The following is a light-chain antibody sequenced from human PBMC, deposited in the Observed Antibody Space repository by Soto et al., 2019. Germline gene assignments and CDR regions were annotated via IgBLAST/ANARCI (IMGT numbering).Light chain of an antibody. Sequence: EGVMTQSPISLQVPIGQPASISCRSSQGLVYSDGDTYLNWFQQRPGQSPRRLIYKVSNRDFGVPDRFSGRGSGTDFTLKISRLEAEDVGLYYCMQGTHWPWTFGQGTKVDIK. V-gene: IGKV2-30*01. CDR2: KVS. J-gene: IGKJ1*01. CDR3: MQGTHWPWT. CDR1: QGLVYSDGDTY.